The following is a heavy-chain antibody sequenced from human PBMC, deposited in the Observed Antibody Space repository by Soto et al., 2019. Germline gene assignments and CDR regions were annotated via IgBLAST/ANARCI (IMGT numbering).Heavy chain of an antibody. J-gene: IGHJ3*02. Sequence: ASVKVSCKASGYTFTGYYMHWVRQAPGQGLEWMGWINPNSGGTNYAQKFQGWVTMTRDTSISTAYMELSRLRSDDTAVYYCARGETGNDDAFDIWGQGTMVTVSS. CDR1: GYTFTGYY. CDR2: INPNSGGT. D-gene: IGHD1-1*01. CDR3: ARGETGNDDAFDI. V-gene: IGHV1-2*04.